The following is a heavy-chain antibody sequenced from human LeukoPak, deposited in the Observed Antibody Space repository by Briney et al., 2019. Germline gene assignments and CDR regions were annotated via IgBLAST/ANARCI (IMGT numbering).Heavy chain of an antibody. D-gene: IGHD2-15*01. CDR3: AIYSSSSGRIDP. J-gene: IGHJ5*02. CDR1: SGSITSSVYY. CDR2: INYSGVT. Sequence: SETLSRTCTVSSGSITSSVYYCSWIRQPPGKWLEWIAGINYSGVTHYNPSLKSRVTISVDTSKNHFSLNLSSVTAADTSVYYCAIYSSSSGRIDPWGQGPLVTVSS. V-gene: IGHV4-39*02.